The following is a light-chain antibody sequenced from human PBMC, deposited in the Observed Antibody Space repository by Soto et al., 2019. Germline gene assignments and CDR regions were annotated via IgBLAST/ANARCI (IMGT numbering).Light chain of an antibody. CDR1: QSISSN. J-gene: IGKJ4*01. Sequence: VMTQSPATLSVSPGERATLSCRASQSISSNLAWYQQKPGQAPRLLMFRTSSRATGFPARFSGSGSGTEFTLTISSLQSEDFGVYYCQQYSNWPLSFGGGTKVDIK. CDR3: QQYSNWPLS. V-gene: IGKV3-15*01. CDR2: RTS.